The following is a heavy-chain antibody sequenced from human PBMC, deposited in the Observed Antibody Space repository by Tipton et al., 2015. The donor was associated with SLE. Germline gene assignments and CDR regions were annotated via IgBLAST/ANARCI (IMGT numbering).Heavy chain of an antibody. D-gene: IGHD2-15*01. Sequence: TLSLTCTVSGGSISSHYWSWIRRPPGKGLEWIGYISYSETTNYNPSLKSRVTISVDTSKNQFSLKLRSVTAADTAVYYCAGAWQGYCSGGTCYVLDYWGQGTLVTVSS. CDR3: AGAWQGYCSGGTCYVLDY. CDR2: ISYSETT. CDR1: GGSISSHY. V-gene: IGHV4-59*11. J-gene: IGHJ4*02.